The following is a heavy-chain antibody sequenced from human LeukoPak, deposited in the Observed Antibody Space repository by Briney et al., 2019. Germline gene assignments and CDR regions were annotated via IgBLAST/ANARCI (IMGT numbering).Heavy chain of an antibody. D-gene: IGHD6-19*01. J-gene: IGHJ6*03. Sequence: GGSLRLPCAASGFIFTSYWMTWVRQAPGKGLEWVANIKQDGSEKYYVDSVKGRFTISRDNAKNSLYLQMNSLRADDTAVYYCARVSSSGWDYYYYYYMDVWGKGTTVTVSS. CDR3: ARVSSSGWDYYYYYYMDV. V-gene: IGHV3-7*01. CDR2: IKQDGSEK. CDR1: GFIFTSYW.